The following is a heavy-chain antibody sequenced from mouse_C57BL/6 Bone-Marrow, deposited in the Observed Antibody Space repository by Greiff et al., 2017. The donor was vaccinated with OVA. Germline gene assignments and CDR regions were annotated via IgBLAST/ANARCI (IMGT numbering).Heavy chain of an antibody. Sequence: EVQLQQSGPELVKPGASVKISCKASGYTFTDYYMNWVKQSHGKSLEWIGDINPNNGGTSYNQKFKGKATLTVDQSSSTAYMELRSLTSEDSAVYYCARSWYFDVWGTGTTVTVSS. CDR3: ARSWYFDV. J-gene: IGHJ1*03. CDR1: GYTFTDYY. V-gene: IGHV1-26*01. CDR2: INPNNGGT.